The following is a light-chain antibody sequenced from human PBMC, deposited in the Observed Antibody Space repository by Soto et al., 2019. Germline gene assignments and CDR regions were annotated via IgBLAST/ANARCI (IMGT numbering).Light chain of an antibody. V-gene: IGKV1-33*01. J-gene: IGKJ5*01. CDR1: QDITKY. CDR3: QQFDNVPIT. Sequence: DIQMTQSPSSLSASVGDRVTITCQSSQDITKYLNWYQQKPGNAPKLLIYDASNLKTGVPSRFSGSGSGTDFTFSISSLQPEDIATYYCQQFDNVPITFGQGTRLEIK. CDR2: DAS.